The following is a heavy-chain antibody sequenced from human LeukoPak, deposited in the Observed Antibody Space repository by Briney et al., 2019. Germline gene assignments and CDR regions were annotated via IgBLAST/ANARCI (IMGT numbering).Heavy chain of an antibody. J-gene: IGHJ5*02. CDR2: ISTSSNTI. D-gene: IGHD3-22*01. CDR1: GFTFSSYS. CDR3: ARVRGASGYLP. Sequence: PAGTLRLSCAASGFTFSSYSMSWVRQAPGKGLEWVSYISTSSNTIHYADSVKGRFTISRDNAKNSLYLQMSGLRDEDTGGCYWARVRGASGYLPWGQGTLVTVSS. V-gene: IGHV3-48*02.